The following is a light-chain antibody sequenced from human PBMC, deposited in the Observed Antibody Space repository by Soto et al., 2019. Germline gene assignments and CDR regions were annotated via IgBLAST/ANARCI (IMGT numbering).Light chain of an antibody. Sequence: QAVVTQEPSLTVSPGGTVTLTCGSSTGTVTSGHYPYWFQQKPGQAPRTLIYDTFRKHSWTPARFSGSLLGGRAALTLSGAQPEDEAEYYCLLSYNGPYVFGPGTNVTVL. CDR2: DTF. CDR1: TGTVTSGHY. CDR3: LLSYNGPYV. J-gene: IGLJ1*01. V-gene: IGLV7-46*01.